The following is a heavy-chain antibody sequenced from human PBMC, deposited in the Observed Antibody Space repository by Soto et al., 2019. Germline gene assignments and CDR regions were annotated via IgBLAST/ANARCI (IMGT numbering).Heavy chain of an antibody. CDR2: INHSGST. CDR1: GGSFSGYY. J-gene: IGHJ5*02. V-gene: IGHV4-34*01. D-gene: IGHD3-16*02. Sequence: LSLTCAVYGGSFSGYYWSWIRQPPGKGLEWIGEINHSGSTNYNPSLKSRITISVETSKKQFSLKMSSVTAADTAVYYCARRKFYDYVWGSYRFNWFDPWGQGTLVTVSS. CDR3: ARRKFYDYVWGSYRFNWFDP.